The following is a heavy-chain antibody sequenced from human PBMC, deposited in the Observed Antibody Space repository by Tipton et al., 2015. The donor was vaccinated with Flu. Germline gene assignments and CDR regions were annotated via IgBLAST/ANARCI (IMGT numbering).Heavy chain of an antibody. J-gene: IGHJ4*02. CDR3: ARAEIWEFDY. D-gene: IGHD1-26*01. CDR1: GYPISRGYY. CDR2: IYHNGYI. V-gene: IGHV4-38-2*01. Sequence: TLSLTCAVSGYPISRGYYWGWIRHPPGKGLEWIGSIYHNGYIHLNPSLKSRVSIPVDTSNNRFSLNLTSVTAADTAVYYCARAEIWEFDYWGQGTLVTVSS.